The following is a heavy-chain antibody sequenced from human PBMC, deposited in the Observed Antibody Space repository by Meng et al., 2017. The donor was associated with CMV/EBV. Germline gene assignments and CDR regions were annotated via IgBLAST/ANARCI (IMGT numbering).Heavy chain of an antibody. V-gene: IGHV4-61*02. CDR1: GGSISSGSYY. D-gene: IGHD3-22*01. CDR3: ACWYYYDSSGYQDY. CDR2: IYTSGST. Sequence: QVSGPGLVKPSQTLSLTCTVSGGSISSGSYYWSWIRQPAGKGLEWIGRIYTSGSTNYNPSLKSRVTISVDTSKNQFSLKLSSVTAADTAVYYCACWYYYDSSGYQDYWGQGTLVTVSS. J-gene: IGHJ4*02.